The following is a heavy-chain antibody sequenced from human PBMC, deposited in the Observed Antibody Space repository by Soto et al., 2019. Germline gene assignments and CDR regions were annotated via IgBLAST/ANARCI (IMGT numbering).Heavy chain of an antibody. V-gene: IGHV6-1*01. D-gene: IGHD3-3*01. CDR1: GDSVSSNSAA. Sequence: SQTLSLTCAISGDSVSSNSAAWNWIRQSPSRGLEWLGRTYYRSKWYNDYAVSVKSRITINPDTSKNQFSLQLNSVTPEDSAVYYCARSYDFWSGYYTADYYYYGMDVWGQGTTVTVSS. J-gene: IGHJ6*02. CDR2: TYYRSKWYN. CDR3: ARSYDFWSGYYTADYYYYGMDV.